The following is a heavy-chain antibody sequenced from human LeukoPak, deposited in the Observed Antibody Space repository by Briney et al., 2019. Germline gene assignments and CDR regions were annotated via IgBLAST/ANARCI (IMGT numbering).Heavy chain of an antibody. CDR1: GGSISSGGYY. Sequence: SQTLSLTCAVSGGSISSGGYYWSWTRQPPGKGLEWIGEINHSGSTNYNPSLKSRVTISVNTSKNQFSLKLSSVTAADTAVYYCARVNSYGYVVGFDYWGQGTLVTVSS. V-gene: IGHV4-30-2*01. CDR2: INHSGST. D-gene: IGHD5-18*01. J-gene: IGHJ4*02. CDR3: ARVNSYGYVVGFDY.